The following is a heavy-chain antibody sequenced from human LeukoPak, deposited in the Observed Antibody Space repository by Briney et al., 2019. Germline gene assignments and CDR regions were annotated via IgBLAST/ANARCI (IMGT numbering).Heavy chain of an antibody. D-gene: IGHD5-12*01. J-gene: IGHJ6*03. CDR3: AREYSGYVGRYYYYYMDV. CDR2: MNPNSGNT. Sequence: ASVKVSCKASGYTFTSYDINWVRQATGQGLEWMGWMNPNSGNTGYAQKFQGRVTITRNTSISTAYMELSSLRSEDTAVYYCAREYSGYVGRYYYYYMDVWGKGTTVTVSS. CDR1: GYTFTSYD. V-gene: IGHV1-8*03.